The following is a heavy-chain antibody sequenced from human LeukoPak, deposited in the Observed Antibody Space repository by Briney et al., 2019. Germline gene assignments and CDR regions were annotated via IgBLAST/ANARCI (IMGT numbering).Heavy chain of an antibody. CDR3: ARDGQQLSRHFDY. CDR1: GFTFSSYE. Sequence: GGSLRLSCAASGFTFSSYEMNWVRQAPGKGLEWVSYISSSGSTIYYADSVKGRFTISRDNAKNSLYLQMNSLRAEGTAVYYCARDGQQLSRHFDYWGQGTLVTVSS. D-gene: IGHD6-13*01. J-gene: IGHJ4*02. CDR2: ISSSGSTI. V-gene: IGHV3-48*03.